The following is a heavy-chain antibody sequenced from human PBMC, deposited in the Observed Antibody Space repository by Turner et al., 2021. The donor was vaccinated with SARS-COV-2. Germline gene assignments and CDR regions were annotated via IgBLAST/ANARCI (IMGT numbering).Heavy chain of an antibody. CDR1: GFTFSSYG. J-gene: IGHJ4*02. Sequence: QVQLVESGGGVVQPGRSLRLSCAASGFTFSSYGMHWVRQTPGKGLEWVAVIWYDGSNKYDADSVKGRFTISRDNSKNTLYLQMNGLRAEDTALYYCATHIGNFPRGYFDSWGQGTLVTVSS. CDR2: IWYDGSNK. CDR3: ATHIGNFPRGYFDS. D-gene: IGHD2-21*01. V-gene: IGHV3-33*01.